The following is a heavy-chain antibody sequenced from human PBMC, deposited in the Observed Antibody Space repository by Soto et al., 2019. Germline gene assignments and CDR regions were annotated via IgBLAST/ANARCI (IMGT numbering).Heavy chain of an antibody. J-gene: IGHJ6*02. V-gene: IGHV4-30-2*01. Sequence: SETLSLTCAVSGGSISSGGYSWSWIRQPPGKGLEWIGYIYHSGSTYYNPSLKSRVTISVDRSKNQFSLKLSSVTAADTAVYYCARGTTVPYYYYYGMDVWGQGTTVTVSS. CDR3: ARGTTVPYYYYYGMDV. CDR2: IYHSGST. D-gene: IGHD4-17*01. CDR1: GGSISSGGYS.